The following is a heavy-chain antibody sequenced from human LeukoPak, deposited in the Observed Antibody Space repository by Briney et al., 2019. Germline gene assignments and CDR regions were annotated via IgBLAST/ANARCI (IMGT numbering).Heavy chain of an antibody. CDR1: GGSIRSSSYY. Sequence: PSETLSLTXTVSGGSIRSSSYYWGWIRQPPGKGLEWIGSIYYSGSTYYNPSLKSRVTISVDTSKNQFSLKLSSVTAADTAVYYCARSERIVVVAALWFDPWGQGTLVTVSS. D-gene: IGHD2-15*01. V-gene: IGHV4-39*01. J-gene: IGHJ5*02. CDR3: ARSERIVVVAALWFDP. CDR2: IYYSGST.